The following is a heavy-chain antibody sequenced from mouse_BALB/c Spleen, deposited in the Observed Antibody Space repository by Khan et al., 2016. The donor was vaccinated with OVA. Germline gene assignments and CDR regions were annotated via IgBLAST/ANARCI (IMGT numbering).Heavy chain of an antibody. CDR2: INTHSGVP. CDR3: ARSYRYYWYFDV. CDR1: GYTFTTAG. D-gene: IGHD2-14*01. Sequence: QIQLVQSGPELKKPGEIVRISCKASGYTFTTAGMQWVQKMPGKGLKWIGWINTHSGVPKYAEDFKGRFAFSLETSASTAYLQISNLKNEDTATHFCARSYRYYWYFDVWGAGTTVTVSS. V-gene: IGHV9-4*02. J-gene: IGHJ1*01.